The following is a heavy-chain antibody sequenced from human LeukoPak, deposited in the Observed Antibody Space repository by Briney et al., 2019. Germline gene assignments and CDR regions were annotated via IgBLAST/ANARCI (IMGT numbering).Heavy chain of an antibody. CDR1: GFTFSSYW. CDR3: AKDAYSSSSGGIFK. V-gene: IGHV3-74*01. CDR2: INNYGSRT. Sequence: GGSLRLSCAASGFTFSSYWMHWVRQAPGKGLVWASRINNYGSRTIYADSVKGRFTISRDNAKNTLYLQMNSLRAEDTAMYYCAKDAYSSSSGGIFKWGQGTRVTVSS. D-gene: IGHD6-6*01. J-gene: IGHJ4*02.